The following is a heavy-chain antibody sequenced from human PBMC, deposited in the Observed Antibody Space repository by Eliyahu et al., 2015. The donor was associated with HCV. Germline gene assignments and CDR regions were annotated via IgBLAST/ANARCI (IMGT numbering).Heavy chain of an antibody. J-gene: IGHJ5*02. CDR2: FHYSGST. Sequence: QVHLQESGPGLVKPAETLXLTCTVSGGSIXTYXWSWLRQPPGKGLXWMAYFHYSGSTNSNPSLKSRVTISVDTSKNQFSLKLSSVTAADTAVYYCASGGGGIAVSGTGGWFDPWGQGTLVTVSS. D-gene: IGHD6-19*01. CDR3: ASGGGGIAVSGTGGWFDP. V-gene: IGHV4-59*01. CDR1: GGSIXTYX.